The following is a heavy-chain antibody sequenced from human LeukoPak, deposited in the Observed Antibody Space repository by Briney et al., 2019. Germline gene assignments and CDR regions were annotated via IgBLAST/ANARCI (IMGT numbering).Heavy chain of an antibody. V-gene: IGHV4-59*01. J-gene: IGHJ4*02. CDR1: GGSIINYY. Sequence: SETLSLTRPVSGGSIINYYWNWIRQPPGKGLEWIGQIYYSGSTNYNPSLKSRVTISVDTSKNQFSLKLSSVTAADTAIYYCARGRGGSYYFDYWGLGTMVTVSS. CDR2: IYYSGST. CDR3: ARGRGGSYYFDY. D-gene: IGHD2-15*01.